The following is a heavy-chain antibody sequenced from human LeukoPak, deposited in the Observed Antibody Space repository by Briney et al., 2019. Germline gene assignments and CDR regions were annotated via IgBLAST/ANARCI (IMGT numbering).Heavy chain of an antibody. CDR2: ISAYNGNT. CDR1: GYTFTSYG. D-gene: IGHD1-26*01. Sequence: SVKVSCKASGYTFTSYGISWVRQAPGQGLEWMGWISAYNGNTKYVQKLQGRVTMTTDTSTSTAYMELRSLRSDDTAVYYCARAVGGSYSKGGFDYWGQGTLVTVSS. V-gene: IGHV1-18*01. J-gene: IGHJ4*02. CDR3: ARAVGGSYSKGGFDY.